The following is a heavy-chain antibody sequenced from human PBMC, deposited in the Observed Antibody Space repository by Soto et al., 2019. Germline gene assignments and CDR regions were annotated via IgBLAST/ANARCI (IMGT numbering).Heavy chain of an antibody. CDR2: INHSGST. D-gene: IGHD2-2*01. Sequence: PSETLSLTCAVYGGSFSGYYWSWIRQPPGKGLEWIGEINHSGSTNYNPSLKSRVTISVDTSKNQFSLKLSSVTAADTAVYYCGRGGPLYCSSTSCYVSGWFDPWGQGTLVTVSS. CDR1: GGSFSGYY. V-gene: IGHV4-34*01. CDR3: GRGGPLYCSSTSCYVSGWFDP. J-gene: IGHJ5*02.